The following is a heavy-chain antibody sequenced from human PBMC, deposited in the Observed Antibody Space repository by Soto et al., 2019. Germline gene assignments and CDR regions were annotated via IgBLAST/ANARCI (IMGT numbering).Heavy chain of an antibody. V-gene: IGHV4-38-2*01. Sequence: SETLSLTCAVSGYSISSGYYWGWIRQPPGKGLEWIGSIYHSGSTYYNPSLKSRVTISVDTSKNRFSLKLSSVTAADTAVYYCARYDSSGYDAFDIWGQGTMVTVSS. CDR2: IYHSGST. CDR3: ARYDSSGYDAFDI. CDR1: GYSISSGYY. J-gene: IGHJ3*02. D-gene: IGHD3-22*01.